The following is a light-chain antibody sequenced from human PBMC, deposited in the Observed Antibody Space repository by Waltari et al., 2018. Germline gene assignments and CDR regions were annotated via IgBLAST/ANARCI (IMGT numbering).Light chain of an antibody. CDR1: QSVSRY. CDR2: AAS. J-gene: IGKJ1*01. V-gene: IGKV3-20*01. Sequence: EIVLTQSPGTLSLSPGERATLSCRASQSVSRYLAWHQQKPGQAPRLLIYAASTRATGIPDRFSGSGSGTDFSLTISRLEPEDFAVYFCQHHVRLPATFGQGTKVEIK. CDR3: QHHVRLPAT.